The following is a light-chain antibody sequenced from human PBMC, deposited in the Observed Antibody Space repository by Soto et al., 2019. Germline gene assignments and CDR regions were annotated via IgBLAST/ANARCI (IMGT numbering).Light chain of an antibody. Sequence: QSVLTQPPSVSAAPGQKVAISCSGSNSNIGNNYVAWFQQLPGTAPKLLIYEDKKRLSGIPDRFSGSKSGTSATLGITGLQTGDEADYYCATWDSSLSAAVFGGGTKVTVL. J-gene: IGLJ2*01. CDR3: ATWDSSLSAAV. CDR2: EDK. V-gene: IGLV1-51*02. CDR1: NSNIGNNY.